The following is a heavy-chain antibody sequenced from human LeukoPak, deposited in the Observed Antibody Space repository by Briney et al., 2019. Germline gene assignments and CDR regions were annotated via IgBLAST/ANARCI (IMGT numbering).Heavy chain of an antibody. CDR2: IKSDGST. CDR1: GFSFSRYR. V-gene: IGHV3-74*01. D-gene: IGHD3-22*01. CDR3: ARAPAEIGGYYPEFFRH. Sequence: GGSLRLSCAASGFSFSRYRMHWVRQAPGKGLVWVSRIKSDGSTNYADPVKGRFTISRDNAKNTVSLQMNSLRAEDTGVYYCARAPAEIGGYYPEFFRHWGQGTLVTASS. J-gene: IGHJ1*01.